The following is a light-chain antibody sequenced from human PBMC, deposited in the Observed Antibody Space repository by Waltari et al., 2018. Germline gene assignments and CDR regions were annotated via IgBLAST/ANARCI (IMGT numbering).Light chain of an antibody. V-gene: IGLV1-40*01. CDR3: QSYDGSLSASI. CDR2: SYT. Sequence: YQQLPGAAPKLLIYSYTNRPSGVPVRVSGSKSGTSASLAIAGLQAEDEADYYSQSYDGSLSASIFGGGTKLTVL. J-gene: IGLJ2*01.